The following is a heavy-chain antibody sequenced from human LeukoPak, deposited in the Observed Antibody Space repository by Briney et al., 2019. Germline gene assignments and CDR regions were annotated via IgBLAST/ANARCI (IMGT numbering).Heavy chain of an antibody. D-gene: IGHD6-6*01. V-gene: IGHV3-48*02. J-gene: IGHJ3*01. CDR1: GLTFNSYN. CDR3: ARAYSSSSGRDAFDG. Sequence: GGSLRLSCAASGLTFNSYNMNWVRQAPGKGLEWVSYISSSSSTIYYADSVKGRFTISRDSAKTSLFLQMNSLRDEDTAVYYCARAYSSSSGRDAFDGWGLGTLVTVSS. CDR2: ISSSSSTI.